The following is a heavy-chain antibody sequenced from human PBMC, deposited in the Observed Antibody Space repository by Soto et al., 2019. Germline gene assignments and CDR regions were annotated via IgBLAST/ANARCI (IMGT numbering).Heavy chain of an antibody. Sequence: QVQLVQSGADVKSPGASVRVSCKPSGYSFTDLYIHWVRLAPGLGLEWMGWIDPRRGASRTTQKFQCRFTLTRDTSTSKLYMQLFSLRSGDTVVYSFERDNYGPLAYWVQGTRVTVSS. CDR1: GYSFTDLY. CDR3: ERDNYGPLAY. D-gene: IGHD3-10*01. CDR2: IDPRRGAS. J-gene: IGHJ4*02. V-gene: IGHV1-2*02.